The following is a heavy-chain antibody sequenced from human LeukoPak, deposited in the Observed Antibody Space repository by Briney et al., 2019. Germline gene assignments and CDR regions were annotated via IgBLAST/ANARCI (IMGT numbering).Heavy chain of an antibody. D-gene: IGHD3-16*01. CDR3: ARDDVASVFDY. Sequence: GGSLRLSCAASGFTVSSNYMTWVRQAPGKGLEWVSVIYSGGNTYYADSVKGRFTISRDNSKNTLYLQMNSPRAEDTAIYYCARDDVASVFDYWGQGTLVTVSS. J-gene: IGHJ4*02. CDR1: GFTVSSNY. V-gene: IGHV3-66*02. CDR2: IYSGGNT.